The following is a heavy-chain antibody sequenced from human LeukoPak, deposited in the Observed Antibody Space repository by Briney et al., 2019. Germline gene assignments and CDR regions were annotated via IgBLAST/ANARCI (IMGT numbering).Heavy chain of an antibody. V-gene: IGHV3-30*03. Sequence: GGSLRLSCAASGFSFSSYGMHWVRQAPGKGLEWVAVISYDGSNKYYADSVKGRFTISRDNSKNTLYLQMNSLRAEDTAVYYCAREPRAMVTGVLYYYGMDVWGQGTTVTVSS. CDR3: AREPRAMVTGVLYYYGMDV. CDR1: GFSFSSYG. J-gene: IGHJ6*02. D-gene: IGHD5-18*01. CDR2: ISYDGSNK.